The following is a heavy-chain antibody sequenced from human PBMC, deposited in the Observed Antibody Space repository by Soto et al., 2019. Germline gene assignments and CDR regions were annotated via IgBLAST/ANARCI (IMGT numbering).Heavy chain of an antibody. J-gene: IGHJ6*02. D-gene: IGHD5-12*01. CDR1: GFSFSGFE. Sequence: EVQLVESGGGLVQPGGSLKLSCAASGFSFSGFEMQWVRQASGKGLEWVGRMRSKANSYATAYGASEKGRFTVSRDDSKNTVYLQMSSLQTEDTAIYYCTRYLFHYPVDYGMDVWGQGTTVTVSS. CDR2: MRSKANSYAT. CDR3: TRYLFHYPVDYGMDV. V-gene: IGHV3-73*02.